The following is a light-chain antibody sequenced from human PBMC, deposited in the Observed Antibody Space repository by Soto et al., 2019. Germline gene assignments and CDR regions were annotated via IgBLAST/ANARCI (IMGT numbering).Light chain of an antibody. Sequence: IVMTQSPATLSVSPGARATFSCRASQNIRTNLAWYQQKPGQAPRLLIHGASTRATGIPDRFSGGGTGTDFNLNISRVEPEDFAMYYCQQYGRSKRWTFGQGTKVDIK. CDR3: QQYGRSKRWT. CDR1: QNIRTN. V-gene: IGKV3-20*01. CDR2: GAS. J-gene: IGKJ1*01.